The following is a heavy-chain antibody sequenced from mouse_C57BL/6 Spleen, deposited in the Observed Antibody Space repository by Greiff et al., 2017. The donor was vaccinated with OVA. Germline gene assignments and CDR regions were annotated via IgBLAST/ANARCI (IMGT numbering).Heavy chain of an antibody. V-gene: IGHV6-6*01. Sequence: EVQRVESGGGLVQPGGSMKLSCAASGFTFSDAWMDWVRQSPEKGLEWVAEIRNKANNHATYYAESVKGRFTISRDDSKSSVYLQMNSLRAEDTGIYYCTRRGTTVEGYAMDYWGQGTSVTVSS. CDR3: TRRGTTVEGYAMDY. CDR1: GFTFSDAW. CDR2: IRNKANNHAT. J-gene: IGHJ4*01. D-gene: IGHD1-1*01.